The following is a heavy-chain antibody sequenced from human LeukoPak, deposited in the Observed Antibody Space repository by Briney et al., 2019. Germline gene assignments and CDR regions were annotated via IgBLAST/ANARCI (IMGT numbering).Heavy chain of an antibody. Sequence: SETLSLTCALSGVSISSSNWWSWVGQPPGKGLEWIGEIYHSGSTIYIPSLKSRVTISVDKSKNQFSLKLSSVTAADTAVYYCARDEDYYDSSGYPWGEGTLVTVSS. CDR2: IYHSGST. CDR3: ARDEDYYDSSGYP. CDR1: GVSISSSNW. D-gene: IGHD3-22*01. J-gene: IGHJ4*02. V-gene: IGHV4-4*02.